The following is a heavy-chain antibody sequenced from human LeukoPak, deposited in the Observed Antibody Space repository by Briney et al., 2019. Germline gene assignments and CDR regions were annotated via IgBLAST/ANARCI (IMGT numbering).Heavy chain of an antibody. CDR2: IIPIFGTA. Sequence: SVKVSCKASGGTFSSYAISWVRQAPGQGLEWMGGIIPIFGTANYAQEFQGRVTITTDESTSTAYMELSSLRSEDTAVYYCAREDGYKGLYYFDYWGQGTLVTVSS. V-gene: IGHV1-69*05. CDR1: GGTFSSYA. CDR3: AREDGYKGLYYFDY. D-gene: IGHD5-24*01. J-gene: IGHJ4*02.